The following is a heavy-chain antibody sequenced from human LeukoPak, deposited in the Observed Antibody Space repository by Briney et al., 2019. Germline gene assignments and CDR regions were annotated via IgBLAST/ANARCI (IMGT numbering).Heavy chain of an antibody. Sequence: PSETLSLTCTVSGGSISSYYWSWIRQPAGKGLEWIGRIYTSGSTNYNPSLKSRVTMSVDTSKNQLSLKLSSVTAADTAVYYCARDLVTVTKGFDIWGLGTMVSVSS. CDR2: IYTSGST. CDR3: ARDLVTVTKGFDI. J-gene: IGHJ3*02. V-gene: IGHV4-4*07. D-gene: IGHD4-17*01. CDR1: GGSISSYY.